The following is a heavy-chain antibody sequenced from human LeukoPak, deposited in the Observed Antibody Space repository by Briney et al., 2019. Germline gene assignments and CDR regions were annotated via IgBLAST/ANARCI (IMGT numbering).Heavy chain of an antibody. V-gene: IGHV4-34*01. CDR3: ARGGPDYVWGSYRPYFDY. J-gene: IGHJ4*02. CDR2: INHSGST. Sequence: PSETLSLTCAVYGGSFSGYYWSWIRQPPGKGLEWIGEINHSGSTNYNPSLKSRVTISVDTSKNQFSLKLSSVTAADTAVYYCARGGPDYVWGSYRPYFDYWGQGTLVTVSS. D-gene: IGHD3-16*02. CDR1: GGSFSGYY.